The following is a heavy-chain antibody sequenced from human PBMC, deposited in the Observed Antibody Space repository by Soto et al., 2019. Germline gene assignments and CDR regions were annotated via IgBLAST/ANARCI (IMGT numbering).Heavy chain of an antibody. V-gene: IGHV4-39*01. CDR1: CGSSSGIGDC. CDR3: ARLRPYDILTGYLHLAWFDP. D-gene: IGHD3-9*01. J-gene: IGHJ5*02. Sequence: SQTLSLTCSVACGSSSGIGDCCICISQTPGKGLEWIGSIYYSGSTYYNPSLKSRVTISVDTSKNQFSLKLSSVTAADTAVYYCARLRPYDILTGYLHLAWFDPCGQGTLVTVFS. CDR2: IYYSGST.